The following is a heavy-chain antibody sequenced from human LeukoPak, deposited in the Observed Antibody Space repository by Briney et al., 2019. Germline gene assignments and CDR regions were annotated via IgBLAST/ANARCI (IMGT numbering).Heavy chain of an antibody. J-gene: IGHJ4*02. CDR1: GGSFSGYY. V-gene: IGHV4-34*01. CDR3: ARERRYSSGWYAYYFDY. Sequence: SETLSLTCAVYGGSFSGYYWSWIRQPPGKGLEWIGEINRSGSTNYNPSLKSRVTISVDTSKNQFSLKLSSVTAADTAVYYCARERRYSSGWYAYYFDYWGQGTLVTASS. D-gene: IGHD6-19*01. CDR2: INRSGST.